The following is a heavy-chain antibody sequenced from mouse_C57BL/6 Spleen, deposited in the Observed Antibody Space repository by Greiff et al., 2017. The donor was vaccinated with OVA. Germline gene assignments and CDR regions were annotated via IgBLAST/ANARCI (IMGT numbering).Heavy chain of an antibody. Sequence: EVKLVESGGGLVQPGGSMKLSCVASGFTFSNYWMNWVRQSPEKGLEWVAQIRLKSDNYATHYAESVKGRFTISRDDSKRSVYLQMNNLRAEDAGIYYGTDLGYYWYFEVWGTGTTVTVSS. V-gene: IGHV6-3*01. CDR2: IRLKSDNYAT. J-gene: IGHJ1*03. D-gene: IGHD2-2*01. CDR1: GFTFSNYW. CDR3: TDLGYYWYFEV.